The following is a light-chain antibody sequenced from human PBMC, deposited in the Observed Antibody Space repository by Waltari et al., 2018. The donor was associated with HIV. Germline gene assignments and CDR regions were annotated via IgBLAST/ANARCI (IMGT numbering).Light chain of an antibody. Sequence: SYVLTQPPSVSVAPGQTATITCGGNNNEHYIVHWYQQKPGQAPLLVMYDDSDRTSGIPERFSGSNSGNMASLTISRVEAGDEAEYYCQVWDTTSDWIFGGGTKLTVL. J-gene: IGLJ2*01. CDR1: NNEHYI. CDR2: DDS. V-gene: IGLV3-21*02. CDR3: QVWDTTSDWI.